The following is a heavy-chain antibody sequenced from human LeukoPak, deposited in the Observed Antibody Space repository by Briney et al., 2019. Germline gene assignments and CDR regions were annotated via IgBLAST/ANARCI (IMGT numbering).Heavy chain of an antibody. CDR3: TRDLMDYDVSTGLHHYYMDV. V-gene: IGHV3-21*01. Sequence: NAGGSLRLSCAASGFTFTNYGMNWVRQAPGKGLEWVSSIASSSTYIYYADSMEGRFTISRDNAKNTLYLQMNTLRVEDTAVYYCTRDLMDYDVSTGLHHYYMDVWGQGTTVTVSS. J-gene: IGHJ6*02. CDR2: IASSSTYI. CDR1: GFTFTNYG. D-gene: IGHD3-9*01.